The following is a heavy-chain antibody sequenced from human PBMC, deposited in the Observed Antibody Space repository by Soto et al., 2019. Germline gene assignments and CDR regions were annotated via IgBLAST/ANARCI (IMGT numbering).Heavy chain of an antibody. V-gene: IGHV3-30-3*01. Sequence: QVQLVESGGGVVQPGRSLRLSCAASGFTFSSYAMHWVRQAPGKGLGWVAVISYDGSNKYYADSVKGRFTISRDNSKNTLYLQMNSLRAEDTAVYYCARAPEYTTVDYWGQGTLVTVSS. CDR3: ARAPEYTTVDY. CDR1: GFTFSSYA. J-gene: IGHJ4*02. CDR2: ISYDGSNK. D-gene: IGHD6-6*01.